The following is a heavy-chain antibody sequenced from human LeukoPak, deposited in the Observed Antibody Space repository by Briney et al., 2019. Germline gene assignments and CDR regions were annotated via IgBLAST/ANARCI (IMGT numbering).Heavy chain of an antibody. Sequence: PGGSLRLSCAASGFTFSSYWMSWVCQAPGKGLEWVANIKQDGSEKYYVDSVKGRFTISRDNAKNSLYLQMNSLRAEDTAVYYCARDRKFWNPDLRYYFDYWGQGTLVTVSS. V-gene: IGHV3-7*01. CDR2: IKQDGSEK. J-gene: IGHJ4*02. D-gene: IGHD1-1*01. CDR3: ARDRKFWNPDLRYYFDY. CDR1: GFTFSSYW.